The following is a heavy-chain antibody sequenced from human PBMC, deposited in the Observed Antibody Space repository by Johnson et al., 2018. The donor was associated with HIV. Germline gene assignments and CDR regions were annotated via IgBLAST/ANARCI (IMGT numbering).Heavy chain of an antibody. CDR2: IWYDGSNR. J-gene: IGHJ3*02. CDR1: GFTFSSFG. D-gene: IGHD6-13*01. Sequence: QVQLVESGGGVVQPGRSLRLSCAASGFTFSSFGMHWVRQAPGKGLEWVAVIWYDGSNRYYADSLKGRFTISRDNSRNTLYLQMNSLRVEDTAVYYCAKDQWSSSWTNDAFAMWGQGTMVTVSS. V-gene: IGHV3-33*06. CDR3: AKDQWSSSWTNDAFAM.